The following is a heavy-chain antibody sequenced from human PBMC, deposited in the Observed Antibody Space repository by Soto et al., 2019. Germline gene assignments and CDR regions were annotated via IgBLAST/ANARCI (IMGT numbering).Heavy chain of an antibody. V-gene: IGHV3-73*01. CDR1: GFTFSGSA. CDR2: IRSKANSYAT. D-gene: IGHD3-22*01. Sequence: PGGSLRLSCAASGFTFSGSAMHWVRQASGKGLEWVGRIRSKANSYATAYAASVKGRFTISRDDSKNTAYLQMSSLKTEDTAVYYCTLVSYYFDSSGYYYASYGMDVWGQGTTVTVSS. CDR3: TLVSYYFDSSGYYYASYGMDV. J-gene: IGHJ6*02.